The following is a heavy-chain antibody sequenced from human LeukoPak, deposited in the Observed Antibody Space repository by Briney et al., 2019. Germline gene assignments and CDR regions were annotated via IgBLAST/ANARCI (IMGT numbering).Heavy chain of an antibody. CDR1: RCTFSSYG. CDR2: ISGKNGNT. CDR3: ARGRAASTFWLDY. V-gene: IGHV1-18*01. D-gene: IGHD6-13*01. J-gene: IGHJ4*02. Sequence: VAAVKVSCMACRCTFSSYGFSWVRQAPGQPREGMGWISGKNGNTNCAQKVHGRVTMTTDTSTSTAYMELRSLRSDDTAVYYCARGRAASTFWLDYWGQGTLVTVSS.